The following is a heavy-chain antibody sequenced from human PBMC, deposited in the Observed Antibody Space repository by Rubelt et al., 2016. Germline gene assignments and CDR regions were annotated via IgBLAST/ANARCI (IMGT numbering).Heavy chain of an antibody. J-gene: IGHJ4*02. Sequence: VQLVESGGGVVQPGGSLRLSCAASGFTFSNYGMHWVRQAPGRGLEWVGFIRSKPCGGTTEYAASVKGRFTISRYDTKSIAYLQMNSLKTEATAVYYCTRDGYSATCYDYWGQGTLVTVSS. CDR2: IRSKPCGGTT. CDR1: GFTFSNYG. D-gene: IGHD1-26*01. CDR3: TRDGYSATCYDY. V-gene: IGHV3-49*04.